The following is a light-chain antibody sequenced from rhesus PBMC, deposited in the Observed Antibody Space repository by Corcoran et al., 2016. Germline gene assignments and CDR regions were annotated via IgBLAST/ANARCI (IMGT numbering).Light chain of an antibody. CDR3: QQYINWPLT. J-gene: IGKJ4*01. Sequence: EIVMTQSPATLAVSPGERATLSCRARQSGSSNLAWYQQKPGQAPSLPLYGASSRATGIPDRFRGSGSGTDFTLTISSLQPEDFAIYYCQQYINWPLTFGGGTKVEIK. CDR2: GAS. V-gene: IGKV3-42*03. CDR1: QSGSSN.